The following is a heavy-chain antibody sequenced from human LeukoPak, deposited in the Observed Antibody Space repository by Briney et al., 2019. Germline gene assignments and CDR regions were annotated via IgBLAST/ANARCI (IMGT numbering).Heavy chain of an antibody. D-gene: IGHD4-23*01. Sequence: GGSLTLSCAASGFTFDDYAMHWVRQAPGRGLEWVSGVSWYSGSIGYEDSVKGRCTISRDNAKNSLYLQMNSLSAEDTALYYCATGVIETTVVTPRARNYYYYGMDVWGQGTTVTVSS. CDR2: VSWYSGSI. V-gene: IGHV3-9*01. CDR1: GFTFDDYA. J-gene: IGHJ6*02. CDR3: ATGVIETTVVTPRARNYYYYGMDV.